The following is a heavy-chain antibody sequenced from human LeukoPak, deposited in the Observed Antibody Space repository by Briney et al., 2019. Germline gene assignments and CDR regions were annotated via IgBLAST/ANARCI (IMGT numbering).Heavy chain of an antibody. Sequence: ASVKVSCKASGGTFSSYAVSWVRQAPGQGLEWMGWISAYNGNTKYAQEFQGRVTITRNTSISTAYMELSSLRSEDTAVYYCARSSPTYYDFWSGYWTFPENQNWFDPWGQGTLVTVSS. CDR2: ISAYNGNT. CDR1: GGTFSSYA. CDR3: ARSSPTYYDFWSGYWTFPENQNWFDP. V-gene: IGHV1-8*03. J-gene: IGHJ5*02. D-gene: IGHD3-3*01.